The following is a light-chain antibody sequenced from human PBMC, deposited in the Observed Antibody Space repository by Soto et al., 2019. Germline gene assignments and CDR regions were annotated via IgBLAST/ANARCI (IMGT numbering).Light chain of an antibody. CDR1: QPVNSGY. V-gene: IGKV3-20*01. CDR2: GVS. J-gene: IGKJ1*01. CDR3: QVYGSSPKT. Sequence: IVLTQSPGTLSLSPGEGATLSCRASQPVNSGYLAWYQQKPGQAPRLLMYGVSTRATGIPDRFSGSGAGTDFTLTISRLEPGDFAVYYCQVYGSSPKTFGQGTKVDI.